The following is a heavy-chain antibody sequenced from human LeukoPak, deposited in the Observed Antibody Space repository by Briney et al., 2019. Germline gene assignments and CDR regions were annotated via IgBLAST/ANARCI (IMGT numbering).Heavy chain of an antibody. CDR2: IIPTFVTA. Sequence: SVKVSCKASGGTFSSYAISWVRQAPGQGLEWMGGIIPTFVTANYAQKFQGRVTITADKSTSTAYMELSSLRSEDTAVYYCARVSQNYYYYYYMDVWGKGTTVTVSS. J-gene: IGHJ6*03. CDR3: ARVSQNYYYYYYMDV. CDR1: GGTFSSYA. V-gene: IGHV1-69*06.